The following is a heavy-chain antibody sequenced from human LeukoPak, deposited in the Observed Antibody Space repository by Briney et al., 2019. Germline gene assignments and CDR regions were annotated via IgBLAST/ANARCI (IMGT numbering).Heavy chain of an antibody. CDR1: GFTVSIYG. V-gene: IGHV3-23*01. J-gene: IGHJ5*02. D-gene: IGHD3-22*01. Sequence: RAGGSLRLSCAASGFTVSIYGMSWVRQAPGKGLEWVSSFSGNGVSTYYADSVKGRFTISRDNSKNTLSLQMNSLRAEDTAVYYCARDLGQYYDTSDNWFDPWGQGTLVTVSS. CDR3: ARDLGQYYDTSDNWFDP. CDR2: FSGNGVST.